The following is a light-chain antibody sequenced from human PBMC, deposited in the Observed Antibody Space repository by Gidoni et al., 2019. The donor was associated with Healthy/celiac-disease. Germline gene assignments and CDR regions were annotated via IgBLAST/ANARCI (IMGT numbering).Light chain of an antibody. CDR1: SGSIASNY. CDR3: QSYDSSNQGV. CDR2: EDN. V-gene: IGLV6-57*01. J-gene: IGLJ1*01. Sequence: NFMLTQPHSVSESPGKTVTISCNRSSGSIASNYVQWYQQRPGSSPTTVIYEDNQRPSGVPDRFSGSIDSSSNSASLTISGLKTEDEADYYCQSYDSSNQGVFGTGTKVTVL.